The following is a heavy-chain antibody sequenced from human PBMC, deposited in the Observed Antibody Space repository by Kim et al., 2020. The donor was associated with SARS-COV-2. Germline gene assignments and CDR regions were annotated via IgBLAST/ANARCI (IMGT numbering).Heavy chain of an antibody. CDR3: AKLSWIAVAGTNYGMDV. D-gene: IGHD6-19*01. J-gene: IGHJ6*02. CDR1: GFTFSSYG. CDR2: ISYDGSNK. V-gene: IGHV3-30*18. Sequence: GGSLRLSCAASGFTFSSYGMHWVRQAPGKGLEWVAVISYDGSNKYYADSVKGRFTISRDNSKNTLYLQMNSLRAEDTAVYYCAKLSWIAVAGTNYGMDVWGQGTTVTVSS.